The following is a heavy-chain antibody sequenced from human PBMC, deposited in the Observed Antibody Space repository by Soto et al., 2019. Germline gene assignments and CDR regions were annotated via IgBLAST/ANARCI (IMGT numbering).Heavy chain of an antibody. Sequence: GESLKISCKGSGYSFTSYWIGWVRQMPGKGLEWMGIIYPGDSDTRYSPSFQGQVTISADKSISTAYLQWSSLKASDTAMYYCAMTSFPLTSIVQLPYYYYYGMDVWVQGTTVSVSS. V-gene: IGHV5-51*01. CDR3: AMTSFPLTSIVQLPYYYYYGMDV. J-gene: IGHJ6*02. CDR1: GYSFTSYW. D-gene: IGHD2-21*02. CDR2: IYPGDSDT.